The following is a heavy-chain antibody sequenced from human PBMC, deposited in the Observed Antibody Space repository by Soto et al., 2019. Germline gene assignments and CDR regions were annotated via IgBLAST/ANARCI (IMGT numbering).Heavy chain of an antibody. Sequence: SVKVSCKASGGTFSSYAISWVRQDPGQGLEWMGGIIPIFGTANYAQKFQGRVTITADESTSTAYMELSSLRSEDTAVYYCAPGVYSRYYYYGMDVWGQGTTVTVSS. V-gene: IGHV1-69*13. D-gene: IGHD6-13*01. CDR1: GGTFSSYA. CDR3: APGVYSRYYYYGMDV. J-gene: IGHJ6*02. CDR2: IIPIFGTA.